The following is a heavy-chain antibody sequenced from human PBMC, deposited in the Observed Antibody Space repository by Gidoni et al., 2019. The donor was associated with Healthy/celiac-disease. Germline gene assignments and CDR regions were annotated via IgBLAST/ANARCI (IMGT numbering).Heavy chain of an antibody. J-gene: IGHJ1*01. CDR2: IYHSGST. CDR1: GGSISSSNW. CDR3: ARGFGIAAAGRAEYFQH. D-gene: IGHD6-13*01. Sequence: QVQLPESGPGLVKPSGTLSLTCAGSGGSISSSNWWSWVRQPPGKGLEWIGEIYHSGSTNYNPSLKSRVTISVDKSKNQFSLKLSSVTAADTAGYYCARGFGIAAAGRAEYFQHWGQGTLVTVSS. V-gene: IGHV4-4*02.